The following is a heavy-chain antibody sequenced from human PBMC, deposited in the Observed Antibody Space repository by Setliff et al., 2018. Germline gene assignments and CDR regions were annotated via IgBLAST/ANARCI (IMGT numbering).Heavy chain of an antibody. CDR1: GGTFSSYA. CDR3: ARFGGSCSSSSCYASDL. V-gene: IGHV1-69*13. J-gene: IGHJ3*01. Sequence: GASVKVSCKASGGTFSSYAIDWVRQAPGQGLEWMGGIIPMFGTTNYAQRFRGRVTITADESTTTAYLELSSLRSEDTAVYYCARFGGSCSSSSCYASDLWGQGTMVTVSS. D-gene: IGHD2-2*01. CDR2: IIPMFGTT.